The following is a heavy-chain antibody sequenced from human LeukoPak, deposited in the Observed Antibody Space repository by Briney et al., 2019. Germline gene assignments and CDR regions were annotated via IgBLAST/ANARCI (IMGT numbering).Heavy chain of an antibody. Sequence: GGSLSLSCAASGFTFSSYSMNWVRQAPGKGLEWVSYISSSSSTIYYADSVKGRFTISRDNAKNSLYLQMNSLRAEDTAVYYCARDRSWYFDYWGQGTLVTVSS. D-gene: IGHD1-26*01. J-gene: IGHJ4*02. CDR3: ARDRSWYFDY. V-gene: IGHV3-48*01. CDR2: ISSSSSTI. CDR1: GFTFSSYS.